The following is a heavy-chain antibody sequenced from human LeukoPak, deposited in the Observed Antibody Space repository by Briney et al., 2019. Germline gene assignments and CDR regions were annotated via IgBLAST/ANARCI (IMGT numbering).Heavy chain of an antibody. Sequence: SQTLSLTCAISGDSVSSNSAAWNWIRQSPSRGLEWLGRTYYRSKWYNDYAVSVKSRITINPDTSKNQFSMQLDSVTPEDTAVYYCAGGSKVCSSGGSCYYNWFDPWGQGTLVTVSS. CDR3: AGGSKVCSSGGSCYYNWFDP. J-gene: IGHJ5*02. V-gene: IGHV6-1*01. CDR1: GDSVSSNSAA. CDR2: TYYRSKWYN. D-gene: IGHD2-15*01.